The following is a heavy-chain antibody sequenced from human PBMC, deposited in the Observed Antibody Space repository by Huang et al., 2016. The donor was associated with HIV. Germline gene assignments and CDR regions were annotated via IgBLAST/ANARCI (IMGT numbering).Heavy chain of an antibody. Sequence: QQQLQQWGAGLLKPSETLSLTCAVYGGSFTNYYWGWIRQPPGKGLEWIGEIKKGGSTQYSPALKSRVTISLDTSKNQVSLKLTSVSAADTAVYYCVRGPRYVSADWYARLRNYWFFDLWGRGSLVSVSS. D-gene: IGHD3-9*01. CDR3: VRGPRYVSADWYARLRNYWFFDL. CDR2: IKKGGST. J-gene: IGHJ2*01. CDR1: GGSFTNYY. V-gene: IGHV4-34*01.